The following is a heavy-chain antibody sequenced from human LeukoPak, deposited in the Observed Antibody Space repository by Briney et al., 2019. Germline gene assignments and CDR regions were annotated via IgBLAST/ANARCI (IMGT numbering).Heavy chain of an antibody. V-gene: IGHV3-7*01. CDR2: IKQDGSEK. CDR1: GFTFGDYA. Sequence: PGGSLRLSCTASGFTFGDYAMSWVRQAPGKGLEWVANIKQDGSEKYYVDSVKGRFTISRDNAKNSLYLQMNSLRAEDTAVYYCARDGLVRGFPSDYWGQGTLVTVSS. D-gene: IGHD3-10*01. J-gene: IGHJ4*02. CDR3: ARDGLVRGFPSDY.